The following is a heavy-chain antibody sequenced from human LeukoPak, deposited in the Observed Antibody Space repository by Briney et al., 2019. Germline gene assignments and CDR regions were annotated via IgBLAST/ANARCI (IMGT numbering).Heavy chain of an antibody. CDR2: IKSKTDGGTT. V-gene: IGHV3-15*07. CDR1: GSTFSNAW. J-gene: IGHJ4*02. CDR3: TTHIVVVTAINDY. Sequence: GGSLRLSCAASGSTFSNAWMNWVRQAPGKGLEWVGRIKSKTDGGTTDYAAPVKGRFTISRDDSKNTLYLQMNSLKTEDTAVYYCTTHIVVVTAINDYWGQGTLVTVSS. D-gene: IGHD2-21*02.